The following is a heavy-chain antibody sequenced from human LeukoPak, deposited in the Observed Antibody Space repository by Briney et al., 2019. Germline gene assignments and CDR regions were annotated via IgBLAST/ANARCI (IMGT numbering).Heavy chain of an antibody. CDR1: GFALSSYW. J-gene: IGHJ4*02. CDR3: TRGGGWFPDY. CDR2: IKQDGSKQ. V-gene: IGHV3-7*04. D-gene: IGHD6-19*01. Sequence: PGGSRRLSCVASGFALSSYWMSWVRQAPGKGLGWVANIKQDGSKQYYVDSVKGRFTISRDNAKNSLYLQMNSLRAEDTAVYYCTRGGGWFPDYWGQGTLVTVSS.